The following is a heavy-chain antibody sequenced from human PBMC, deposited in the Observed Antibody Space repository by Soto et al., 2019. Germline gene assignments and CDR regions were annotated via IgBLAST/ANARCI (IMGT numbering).Heavy chain of an antibody. CDR2: INPKSGGT. Sequence: GASVKVSGKASGYTFTGYYVHWVRQAPGQGLEWMGWINPKSGGTKYAQKFQGRVTMTRDTSISTAYMELSSLRSDDTAVYYCATPGGPDSGGYYYFDYWGQGTLVTVSS. CDR3: ATPGGPDSGGYYYFDY. CDR1: GYTFTGYY. J-gene: IGHJ4*02. D-gene: IGHD3-22*01. V-gene: IGHV1-2*02.